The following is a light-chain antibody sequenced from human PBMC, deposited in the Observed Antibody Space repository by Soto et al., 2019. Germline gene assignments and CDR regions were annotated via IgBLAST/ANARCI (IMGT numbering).Light chain of an antibody. Sequence: QSVLTQPASVSGSPGQSITISCTGTSSDVGSYNLVSWYQQHPGKAPKLMIYEGSKRPSGVSNRFSGSKSGNTASLTISGLQAEDEADYYCCSYAGSSTPYVFGTGTKAHRP. CDR1: SSDVGSYNL. V-gene: IGLV2-23*01. J-gene: IGLJ1*01. CDR3: CSYAGSSTPYV. CDR2: EGS.